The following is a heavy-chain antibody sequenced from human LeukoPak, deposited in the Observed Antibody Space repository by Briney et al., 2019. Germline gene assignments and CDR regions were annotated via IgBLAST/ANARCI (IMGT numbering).Heavy chain of an antibody. D-gene: IGHD1-26*01. CDR1: GFTFSSYS. V-gene: IGHV3-21*01. J-gene: IGHJ2*01. Sequence: GGSLRLSCAASGFTFSSYSMNWVRQAPGKGLEWVSSISSSSSYIYYADSVRGRFTISRDNAKNSLYLQMNSLRAVDTAVYYCARDRGELPVWYFDLWGRGTLVTVSS. CDR3: ARDRGELPVWYFDL. CDR2: ISSSSSYI.